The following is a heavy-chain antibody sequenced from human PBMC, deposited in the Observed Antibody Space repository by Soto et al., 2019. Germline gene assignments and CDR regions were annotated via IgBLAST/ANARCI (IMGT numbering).Heavy chain of an antibody. J-gene: IGHJ4*02. Sequence: QVQLQESGPELVKPSETLSLTCSVSGGSLSGYYWTWTRQPPGKGLEWIGYIYYAGTTTYNPSFKNRVTISLDTPKNQFSLKMDSVTAADTAVYYCTRLGGYYQALDSWGQGTLVTVSS. CDR2: IYYAGTT. V-gene: IGHV4-59*08. CDR3: TRLGGYYQALDS. CDR1: GGSLSGYY. D-gene: IGHD3-22*01.